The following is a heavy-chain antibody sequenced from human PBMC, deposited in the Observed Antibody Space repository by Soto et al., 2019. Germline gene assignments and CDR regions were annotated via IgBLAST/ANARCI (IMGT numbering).Heavy chain of an antibody. J-gene: IGHJ4*02. CDR2: IIPGGDT. V-gene: IGHV4-34*12. CDR3: ARSRWGGGRFDY. Sequence: QVQLQQWGAGLLKPSETLSLTCAVYGGSFSGFYWSWIRQPPGKGLEWIGDIIPGGDTFSKPSLKSRVTMALDTSRNQLSLNLSSLTAADTAVYYCARSRWGGGRFDYWGQGTLVTVSS. D-gene: IGHD2-15*01. CDR1: GGSFSGFY.